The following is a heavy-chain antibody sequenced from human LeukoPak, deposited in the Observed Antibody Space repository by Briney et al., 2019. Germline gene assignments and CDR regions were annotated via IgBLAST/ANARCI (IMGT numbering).Heavy chain of an antibody. CDR3: ARGIAVAGPRGDYYYYGMDV. D-gene: IGHD6-19*01. CDR1: GGSISSGGYY. V-gene: IGHV4-31*03. Sequence: ASETLSLTCTVSGGSISSGGYYWSWIRQHPGQGLEWIGYIYYSGSTYYNPSLKSRVTISVDTSKNQLSLKLSSVTAADTAVYYCARGIAVAGPRGDYYYYGMDVWGKGTTVTVSS. J-gene: IGHJ6*04. CDR2: IYYSGST.